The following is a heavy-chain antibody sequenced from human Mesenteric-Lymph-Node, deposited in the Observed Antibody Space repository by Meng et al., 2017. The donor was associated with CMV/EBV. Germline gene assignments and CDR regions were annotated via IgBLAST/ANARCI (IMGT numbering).Heavy chain of an antibody. D-gene: IGHD1-26*01. Sequence: GESLKISCAASGVTFTNYWMTWVRQAPGKGLEWVANINQDGSEKYYVDSVKGRFTISKDNAKNSLYLQMNSLRAEDTAVYYCARCIGYNGNAMDVWGQGTTVTVSS. CDR1: GVTFTNYW. CDR2: INQDGSEK. CDR3: ARCIGYNGNAMDV. J-gene: IGHJ6*02. V-gene: IGHV3-7*01.